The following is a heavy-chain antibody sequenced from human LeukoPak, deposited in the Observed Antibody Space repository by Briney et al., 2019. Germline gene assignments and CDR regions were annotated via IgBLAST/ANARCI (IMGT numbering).Heavy chain of an antibody. CDR3: TRVIVATKDY. J-gene: IGHJ4*02. Sequence: PGGSLRLSCTGSGFTFGDYATNWVRQAPGKGLEWVGFIRSKNYGGTTEYAASVKGRFTISRDDSRSIAYLQMNSLKTEDTAVYYCTRVIVATKDYWGQGTLVTVSS. CDR1: GFTFGDYA. D-gene: IGHD5-12*01. CDR2: IRSKNYGGTT. V-gene: IGHV3-49*04.